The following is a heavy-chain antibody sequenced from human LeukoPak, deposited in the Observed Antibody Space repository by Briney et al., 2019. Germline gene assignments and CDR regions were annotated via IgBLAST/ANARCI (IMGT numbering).Heavy chain of an antibody. J-gene: IGHJ5*02. CDR1: GFTVSDYY. CDR2: IYRGGFT. CDR3: AREFLGFHP. D-gene: IGHD2/OR15-2a*01. V-gene: IGHV3-53*01. Sequence: GGSLRLSCAASGFTVSDYYMNWVRQAPGKGLEWVSVIYRGGFTYYADSVRGRLSISRDNSKNTLYLQMNSLRAEDTALYYCAREFLGFHPWGQGTLVTVSS.